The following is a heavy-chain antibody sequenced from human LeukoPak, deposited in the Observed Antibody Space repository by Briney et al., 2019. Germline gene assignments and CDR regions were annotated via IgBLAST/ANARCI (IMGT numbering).Heavy chain of an antibody. CDR1: GFIFSHHG. CDR3: ARDAQRGFDYSNSLKY. J-gene: IGHJ4*01. Sequence: QPGGSLRLSCAASGFIFSHHGMHWVRQAPGKGLVWVAVIWSDGTNRFYADSVKGRFTISRDNSQNTVFLQMDSLRVKDTAIYYCARDAQRGFDYSNSLKYWGHGTLVTVSS. V-gene: IGHV3-33*01. CDR2: IWSDGTNR. D-gene: IGHD4-11*01.